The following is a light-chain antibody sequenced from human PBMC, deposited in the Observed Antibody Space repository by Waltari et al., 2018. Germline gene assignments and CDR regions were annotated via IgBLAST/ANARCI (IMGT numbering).Light chain of an antibody. CDR1: QTIRGS. V-gene: IGKV3-20*01. CDR3: QHYVRLPVT. J-gene: IGKJ1*01. Sequence: EIVLTQSPGTLSLSPGERATLSCRASQTIRGSLAWYQQKPGQAPRLLIYGASSRAAGIPDRFSGSGSGTDFSLTISRLEPEDLAVYYCQHYVRLPVTFGRGTKVEIK. CDR2: GAS.